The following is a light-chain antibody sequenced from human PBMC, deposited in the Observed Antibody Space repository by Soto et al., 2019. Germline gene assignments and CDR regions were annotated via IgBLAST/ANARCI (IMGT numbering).Light chain of an antibody. CDR3: SSYRSSKSYV. Sequence: QSVLAQPASVSGSPGQSITISCTGTSSDIGGYNYVSWYQHHPGKAPKLIIYEVNNRPSGVSNRFSGSKSGNTASLTISGLQPEDEADYYCSSYRSSKSYVFGTGNKVTVL. V-gene: IGLV2-14*01. J-gene: IGLJ1*01. CDR2: EVN. CDR1: SSDIGGYNY.